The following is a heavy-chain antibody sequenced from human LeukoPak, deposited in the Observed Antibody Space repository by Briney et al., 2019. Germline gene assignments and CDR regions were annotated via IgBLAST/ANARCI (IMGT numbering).Heavy chain of an antibody. CDR2: ISAYNGNT. CDR3: ARGSYYYDSSGYDN. CDR1: GYTFTSYG. Sequence: GASVKVSCKASGYTFTSYGISWVRQAPGQGLEWMGWISAYNGNTNYAEKLQGRVTMTTDTATSTAYMELRSLRSDDTAVYYCARGSYYYDSSGYDNWGQGTLVTVSS. V-gene: IGHV1-18*01. D-gene: IGHD3-22*01. J-gene: IGHJ4*02.